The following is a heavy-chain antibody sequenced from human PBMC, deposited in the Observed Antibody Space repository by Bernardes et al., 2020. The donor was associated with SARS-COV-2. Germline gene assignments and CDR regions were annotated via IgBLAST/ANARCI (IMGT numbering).Heavy chain of an antibody. Sequence: SGPTLVKPTQSITLSCTFSWFSLSTRGVGVGWVRQPPGKALEWLALIYWDDDKRYNSSLKSRLTITKDTSKNQVVLTMTNMDPVDTATYYCVHSDGFDYWGQGTLVTVSS. J-gene: IGHJ4*02. CDR2: IYWDDDK. CDR3: VHSDGFDY. CDR1: WFSLSTRGVG. V-gene: IGHV2-5*02.